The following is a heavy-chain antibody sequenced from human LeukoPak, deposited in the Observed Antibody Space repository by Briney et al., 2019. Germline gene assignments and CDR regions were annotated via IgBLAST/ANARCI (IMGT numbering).Heavy chain of an antibody. J-gene: IGHJ4*02. Sequence: GRSLRLSCAASGFTFDDYAMHWVRQAPGKGLEWVSGISWNSGSIGYADSVKGRFTISRDNAKNSLYLQMNSLRAEDTALYYCAKDRQQWLSDFDYWGQGNLVTVSS. CDR3: AKDRQQWLSDFDY. V-gene: IGHV3-9*01. CDR1: GFTFDDYA. CDR2: ISWNSGSI. D-gene: IGHD6-19*01.